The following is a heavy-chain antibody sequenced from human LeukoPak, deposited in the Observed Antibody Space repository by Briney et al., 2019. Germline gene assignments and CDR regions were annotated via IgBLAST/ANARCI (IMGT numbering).Heavy chain of an antibody. Sequence: SETLSLTCTVSGGSINSYYWTWIRQPPGKGLEWIGYIYYSGSTNYNPSLKSRVTISVDTSKNQFSLKLSSVTAADTAVYYCARGPEQQLIDYWGQGTLVTVSS. V-gene: IGHV4-59*01. J-gene: IGHJ4*02. CDR2: IYYSGST. CDR1: GGSINSYY. D-gene: IGHD6-13*01. CDR3: ARGPEQQLIDY.